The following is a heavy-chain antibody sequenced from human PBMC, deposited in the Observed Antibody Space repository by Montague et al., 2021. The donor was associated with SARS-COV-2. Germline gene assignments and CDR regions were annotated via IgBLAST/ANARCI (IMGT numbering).Heavy chain of an antibody. CDR1: RLPFNGYA. J-gene: IGHJ4*01. V-gene: IGHV3-30*04. CDR2: ISHDESNH. Sequence: SLRLSCAASRLPFNGYAMHWVRQAPGKGLEWLTFISHDESNHRYADSVKGRFTISRDNSKNTLYLQMDSLRPEDTAVYYCAREGYRSGSCYIDYWGQGTLATVSS. D-gene: IGHD1-26*01. CDR3: AREGYRSGSCYIDY.